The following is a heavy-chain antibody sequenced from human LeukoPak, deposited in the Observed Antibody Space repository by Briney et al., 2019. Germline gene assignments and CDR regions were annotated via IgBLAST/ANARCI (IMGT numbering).Heavy chain of an antibody. CDR2: ISYSGST. J-gene: IGHJ5*02. CDR1: GGSISSSNDY. V-gene: IGHV4-39*01. CDR3: ARRPPNLNWFDP. Sequence: SETLSLTCTVFGGSISSSNDYWGWLRQPPGKGLECIGGISYSGSTYYNPSLKSRVTLSVDTSNNQFSLKLTSVTAADTAVYYCARRPPNLNWFDPWGQGTLVTVSS.